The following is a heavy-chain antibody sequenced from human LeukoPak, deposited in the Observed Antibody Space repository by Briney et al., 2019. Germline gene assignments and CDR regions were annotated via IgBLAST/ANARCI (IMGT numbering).Heavy chain of an antibody. D-gene: IGHD3-22*01. CDR1: GFSMSVYW. Sequence: PGGSLRLSCAASGFSMSVYWMSWVRQAPGKGLEWVGNIKQDGSARNYVDSVKGRFTISRDNAKKSLYLQMNSLRAEDTAVYYCARDWGAYYHFFDYWGQGTLITVSS. J-gene: IGHJ4*02. CDR2: IKQDGSAR. V-gene: IGHV3-7*01. CDR3: ARDWGAYYHFFDY.